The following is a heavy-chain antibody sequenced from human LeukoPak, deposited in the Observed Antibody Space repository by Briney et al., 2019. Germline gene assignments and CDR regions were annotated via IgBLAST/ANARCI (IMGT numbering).Heavy chain of an antibody. CDR3: ARLASGWYPGIDY. J-gene: IGHJ4*02. CDR2: ISTSATTI. D-gene: IGHD6-19*01. Sequence: KPRQSLRPSCAASGSTFSDDYTSCIRQAPGKWLEWDSYISTSATTIYYADSVRGRFTISTRNTKNSPFLQMNSLRTEHTSVYYFARLASGWYPGIDYWGQGRLVTVSS. CDR1: GSTFSDDY. V-gene: IGHV3-11*01.